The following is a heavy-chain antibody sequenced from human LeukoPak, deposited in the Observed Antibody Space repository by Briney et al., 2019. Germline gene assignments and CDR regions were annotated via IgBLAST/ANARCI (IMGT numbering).Heavy chain of an antibody. CDR3: ARHHTEALVVGATRLAFDY. CDR2: IYYSGST. Sequence: SETLSLTCTVSVGSISSGSYYWGWVRQPPGKGLEWIGSIYYSGSTYYKSSLKSRVTISVDTSKNQFSLMLSSVTAADTAVYYCARHHTEALVVGATRLAFDYWGQGTLVTVSS. CDR1: VGSISSGSYY. V-gene: IGHV4-39*01. D-gene: IGHD1-26*01. J-gene: IGHJ4*02.